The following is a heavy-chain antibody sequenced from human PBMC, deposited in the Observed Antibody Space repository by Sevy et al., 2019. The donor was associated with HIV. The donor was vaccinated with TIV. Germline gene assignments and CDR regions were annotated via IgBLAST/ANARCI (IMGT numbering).Heavy chain of an antibody. CDR3: ARGVRSSGWYEYFQH. J-gene: IGHJ1*01. D-gene: IGHD6-19*01. Sequence: GGSLRLSCAASGFTFSSYAMHWVRQAPGKGLEWVAVISYDGSNKYYADSVKGRFTISRDISKNTLYLQMNSLRAEDTAVYYCARGVRSSGWYEYFQHWGQGTLVTVSS. CDR2: ISYDGSNK. CDR1: GFTFSSYA. V-gene: IGHV3-30-3*01.